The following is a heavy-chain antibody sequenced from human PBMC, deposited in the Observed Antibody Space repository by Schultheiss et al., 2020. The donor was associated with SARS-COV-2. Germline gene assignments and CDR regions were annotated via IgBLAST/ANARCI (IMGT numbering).Heavy chain of an antibody. Sequence: GESLKISCAASGFTFSDYYMSWIRQAPGKGLEWVSYISSSSSYIYYADSVKGRFTISRDNAKNSLYLQMNSLRAEDTAVYYCHILGEYYYYGMDVWGQGTTVTVSS. CDR1: GFTFSDYY. J-gene: IGHJ6*02. CDR3: HILGEYYYYGMDV. CDR2: ISSSSSYI. V-gene: IGHV3-11*06. D-gene: IGHD3-3*02.